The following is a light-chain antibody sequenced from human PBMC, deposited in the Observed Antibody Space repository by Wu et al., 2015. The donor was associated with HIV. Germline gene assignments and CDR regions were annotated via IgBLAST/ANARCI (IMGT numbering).Light chain of an antibody. J-gene: IGKJ2*01. CDR3: QQYNNWPPFT. CDR1: ESINSN. V-gene: IGKV3-15*01. Sequence: ETVMTQSPATLSVSPGERVTLSCRASESINSNLAWYQQKVGQAPRLLIYSASTRTTGIPARFSGSGSGTEFTLTITNMQSEDFAVYYCQQYNNWPPFTFGQGTKLE. CDR2: SAS.